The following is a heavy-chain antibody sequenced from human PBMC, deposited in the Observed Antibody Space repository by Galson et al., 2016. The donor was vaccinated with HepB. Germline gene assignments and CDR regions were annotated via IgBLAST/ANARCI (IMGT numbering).Heavy chain of an antibody. Sequence: SLRLSCAVSGITVSDTYMSWVRKAPGKGLEWVSVIYRDGRTYHGDSVKGRFSISRDISKNTLYLQMNSLRADDTAVYYCAGVGGYDGYYFDFWGQGALVTVSS. V-gene: IGHV3-53*01. CDR2: IYRDGRT. CDR1: GITVSDTY. CDR3: AGVGGYDGYYFDF. J-gene: IGHJ4*02. D-gene: IGHD5-12*01.